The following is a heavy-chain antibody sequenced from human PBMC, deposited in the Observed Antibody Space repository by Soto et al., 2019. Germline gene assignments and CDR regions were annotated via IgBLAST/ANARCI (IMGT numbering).Heavy chain of an antibody. CDR1: GYIFTSYG. J-gene: IGHJ4*02. CDR3: ARGRYGDY. CDR2: ISAHNGKT. D-gene: IGHD4-17*01. Sequence: QAHLVQSGPEVKKPGASVKVSCKGSGYIFTSYGIAWVRQAPGQGLEWMGWISAHNGKTEYAQKFQTRVTVTRDTSTSTAYLELRRLRSDDTALYYCARGRYGDYWGQGALVTVSS. V-gene: IGHV1-18*01.